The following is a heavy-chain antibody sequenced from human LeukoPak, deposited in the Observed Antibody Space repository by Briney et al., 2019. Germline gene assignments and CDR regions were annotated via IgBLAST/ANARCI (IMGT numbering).Heavy chain of an antibody. V-gene: IGHV3-23*01. J-gene: IGHJ4*02. Sequence: TGGSLRLSCAASGFTFSSYAMSWVRQAPGKGLEWVSAISGSGGSTYYADSVKGRFTISRDNSKNTLYLQMNSLRAEDTAVYYCAKGQEGYYGSGSYPYYFDYWGQGTLVTVSS. CDR1: GFTFSSYA. CDR2: ISGSGGST. D-gene: IGHD3-10*01. CDR3: AKGQEGYYGSGSYPYYFDY.